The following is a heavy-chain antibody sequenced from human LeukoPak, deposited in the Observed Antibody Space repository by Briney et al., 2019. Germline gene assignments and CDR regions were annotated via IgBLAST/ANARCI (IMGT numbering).Heavy chain of an antibody. CDR2: IIPIFGTA. J-gene: IGHJ2*01. CDR3: AIHWGDYGDYWYFDL. CDR1: GGTFSSYA. D-gene: IGHD4-17*01. V-gene: IGHV1-69*01. Sequence: SVKVSCKASGGTFSSYAISWVRQAPGQGLEWMGGIIPIFGTANYAQEFQGRVTITADESTSTAYMELSSLRSEDTAVYYCAIHWGDYGDYWYFDLWGRGTLVTVSS.